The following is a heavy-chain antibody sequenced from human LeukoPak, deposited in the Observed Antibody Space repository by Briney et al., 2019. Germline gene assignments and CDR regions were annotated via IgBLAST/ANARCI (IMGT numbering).Heavy chain of an antibody. D-gene: IGHD3-9*01. CDR1: GGSFSGYY. CDR2: INHSGST. Sequence: PSETLSLTCAVYGGSFSGYYWSWIRQPPGKGLEWIGEINHSGSTNYNPSLKSRVTISVDTSKNQFSLKLSSVTAADTAVYYCARGLRYFDWLLSADLDAFGIWGQGTMVTVSS. J-gene: IGHJ3*02. CDR3: ARGLRYFDWLLSADLDAFGI. V-gene: IGHV4-34*01.